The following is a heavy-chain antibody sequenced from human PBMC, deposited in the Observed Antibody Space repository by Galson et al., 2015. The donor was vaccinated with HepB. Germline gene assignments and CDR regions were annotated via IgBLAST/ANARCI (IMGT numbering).Heavy chain of an antibody. CDR2: IIPILGIA. V-gene: IGHV1-69*02. Sequence: SVKVSCKASGGTFSSYTISWVRQAPGQGLEWMGRIIPILGIANYAQKFQGRVTITADKSTSTAYMELSSLRSEDTAVYYCATHDEGDIVVVPAAIDTAEYFQHWGQGTLVTVSS. D-gene: IGHD2-2*01. CDR3: ATHDEGDIVVVPAAIDTAEYFQH. J-gene: IGHJ1*01. CDR1: GGTFSSYT.